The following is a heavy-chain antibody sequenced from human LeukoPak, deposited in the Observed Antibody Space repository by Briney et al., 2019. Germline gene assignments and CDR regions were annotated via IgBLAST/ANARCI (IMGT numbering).Heavy chain of an antibody. CDR2: ISSSSSYI. V-gene: IGHV3-21*04. D-gene: IGHD3-10*01. CDR3: AKDLRSGSYAYYFDY. CDR1: GFPFSSYS. J-gene: IGHJ4*02. Sequence: GGSLSLSCAASGFPFSSYSMNWVRQAPGKGLEWVSSISSSSSYIYYADSVKGRFTISRDNSKNTLYLQMNSLRAEGTAVYYCAKDLRSGSYAYYFDYWGQGTLVSVSS.